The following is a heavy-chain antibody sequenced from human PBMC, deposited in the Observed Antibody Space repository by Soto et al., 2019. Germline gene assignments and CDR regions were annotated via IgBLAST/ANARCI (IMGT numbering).Heavy chain of an antibody. D-gene: IGHD2-15*01. CDR1: GFTFSTSG. V-gene: IGHV3-33*01. Sequence: QVQLVESGGGVVQPGRSLRLSCAASGFTFSTSGMHWVRQAPGKGLEWVAVIWYDGSNKYYADSVKGRFTISRDNSKKGLILQMTSLGAEGTAVYYCAGCHPSSTRRCYFSSWGPGTLVAVSS. J-gene: IGHJ4*02. CDR2: IWYDGSNK. CDR3: AGCHPSSTRRCYFSS.